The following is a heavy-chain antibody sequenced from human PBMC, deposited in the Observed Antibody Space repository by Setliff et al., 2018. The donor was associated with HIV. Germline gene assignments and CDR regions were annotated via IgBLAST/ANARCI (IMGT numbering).Heavy chain of an antibody. J-gene: IGHJ3*02. Sequence: PSETLSLTCTVSGGSISSGIYYWIWIRQPAGKGLEWIGHVYTTGGTNYNPSLESRLTISVDTSRNQFSLRLSSVTAADTAVYYCARAPTGVTNAFDIWGHGTMVTVSS. V-gene: IGHV4-61*09. D-gene: IGHD2-8*02. CDR3: ARAPTGVTNAFDI. CDR2: VYTTGGT. CDR1: GGSISSGIYY.